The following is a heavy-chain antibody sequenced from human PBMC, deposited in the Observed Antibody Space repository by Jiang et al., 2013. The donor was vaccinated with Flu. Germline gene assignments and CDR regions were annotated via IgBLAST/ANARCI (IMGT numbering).Heavy chain of an antibody. D-gene: IGHD1-7*01. V-gene: IGHV4-59*01. CDR3: ASRITGSTKEAFDI. Sequence: LLKPSETLSLTCSVSGVSISSYYWSWIRQSPGKGLEWIGYIYDIWRTDYNPSLKSRVTISLDTSRNQFSLRLSSVTAADTAVYYCASRITGSTKEAFDIWGQGTEVIVSS. CDR1: GVSISSYY. J-gene: IGHJ3*02. CDR2: IYDIWRT.